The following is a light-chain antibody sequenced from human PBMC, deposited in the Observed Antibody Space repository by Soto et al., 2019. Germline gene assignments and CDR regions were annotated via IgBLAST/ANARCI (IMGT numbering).Light chain of an antibody. Sequence: QAVVTQPPSASGTPGQRVTISCSGSSSNIGSNYVYWYQQLPGTAPKLLIYRNNQRPSGVPDRFSGSKSGTSASLAISGLRSEDEADYYCPAWDDSLSVLFGGGTKLTVL. CDR2: RNN. CDR3: PAWDDSLSVL. J-gene: IGLJ2*01. V-gene: IGLV1-47*01. CDR1: SSNIGSNY.